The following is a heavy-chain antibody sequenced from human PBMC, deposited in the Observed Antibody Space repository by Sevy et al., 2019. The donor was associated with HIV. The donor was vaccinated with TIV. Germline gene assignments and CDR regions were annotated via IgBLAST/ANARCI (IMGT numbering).Heavy chain of an antibody. CDR3: VRDTQFGFDY. CDR2: IRSDSSVM. V-gene: IGHV3-48*02. Sequence: GGSLRLSCVASGFRFSDEPMNWVRQAPGKGLEWISNIRSDSSVMSYADTVRGRFTVPRDNARNSLSLQLNSLRDEETALYYCVRDTQFGFDYWGQGTLVTVSS. D-gene: IGHD3-16*01. J-gene: IGHJ4*02. CDR1: GFRFSDEP.